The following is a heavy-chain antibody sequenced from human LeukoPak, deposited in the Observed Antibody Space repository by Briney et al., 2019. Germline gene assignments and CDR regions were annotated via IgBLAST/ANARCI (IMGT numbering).Heavy chain of an antibody. V-gene: IGHV3-23*01. D-gene: IGHD3-3*01. CDR1: GFTFSNYA. J-gene: IGHJ4*02. CDR3: ARKRSVTDYYFDF. CDR2: ISDDGAAK. Sequence: PGGSLRLSCTASGFTFSNYAMRWVRQAPGKGLEWVSSISDDGAAKRYADSVKGRFTVSRDNPENTLYLKMNSLRAEDTAEYYCARKRSVTDYYFDFWGQGTLVTVSS.